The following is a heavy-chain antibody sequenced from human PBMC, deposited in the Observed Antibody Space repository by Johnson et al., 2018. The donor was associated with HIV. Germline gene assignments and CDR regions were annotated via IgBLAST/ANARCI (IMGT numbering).Heavy chain of an antibody. Sequence: VQLVESGGGLVQPGGSLRLSCAASGFTFSSYWMSWVRQAPGKGLEWVANIKQDGSEKYYVDSVKGRFTISRDNAKNSLYLQMNSLIAEDTAVYYCARRVNTMVRGAILDGFDIWGQGTMVTVSS. CDR1: GFTFSSYW. CDR2: IKQDGSEK. D-gene: IGHD3-10*01. J-gene: IGHJ3*02. V-gene: IGHV3-7*01. CDR3: ARRVNTMVRGAILDGFDI.